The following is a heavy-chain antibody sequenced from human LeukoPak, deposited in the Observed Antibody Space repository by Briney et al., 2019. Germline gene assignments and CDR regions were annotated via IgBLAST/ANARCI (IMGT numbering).Heavy chain of an antibody. CDR3: AREHRSSKYFDS. J-gene: IGHJ4*02. CDR2: GLYTGNT. CDR1: GGSIAVNHYY. V-gene: IGHV4-39*02. D-gene: IGHD6-6*01. Sequence: PSETLSLTCTVSGGSIAVNHYYWGWIRQPPGKGLEWIGSGLYTGNTYSNPSLRSRVTISVDTSKNEFSLKMNSVTAADTAVYYCAREHRSSKYFDSWGQGALMIVSS.